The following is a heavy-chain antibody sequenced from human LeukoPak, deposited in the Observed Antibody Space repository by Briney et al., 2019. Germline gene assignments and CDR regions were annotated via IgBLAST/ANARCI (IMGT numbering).Heavy chain of an antibody. CDR1: GFTFSSYS. CDR3: ARDPGAFPYFFDC. CDR2: ISGDGVSP. V-gene: IGHV3-23*01. Sequence: TGGSLRLSCAASGFTFSSYSMNWVRQTPGKGLECVSAISGDGVSPYYADSVRGRFTISRDNSKNTLYLQMNSLRVEDTAVYFCARDPGAFPYFFDCWGQGTLVTVSS. D-gene: IGHD4/OR15-4a*01. J-gene: IGHJ4*02.